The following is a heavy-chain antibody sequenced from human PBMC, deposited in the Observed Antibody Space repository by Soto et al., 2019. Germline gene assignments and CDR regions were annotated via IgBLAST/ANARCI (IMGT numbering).Heavy chain of an antibody. V-gene: IGHV3-53*04. Sequence: EVQLVESGGGLVQPGGSLRLSCAASGFTVSSNYMSWVRQAPGKGLEWVSVIYSGGSTYYADSVKGRFTISRHNSKNTLYLQMNSLRAEDTAVYYCARISKGSGDDLGLDYWGQGTLVTVSS. J-gene: IGHJ4*02. CDR2: IYSGGST. CDR1: GFTVSSNY. CDR3: ARISKGSGDDLGLDY. D-gene: IGHD5-12*01.